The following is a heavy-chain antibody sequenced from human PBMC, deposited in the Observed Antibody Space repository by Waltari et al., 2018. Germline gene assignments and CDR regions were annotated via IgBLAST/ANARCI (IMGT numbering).Heavy chain of an antibody. CDR3: ARDGYYDSSGYFPLAFDI. J-gene: IGHJ3*02. CDR2: IYTSGST. CDR1: GGSISRYY. V-gene: IGHV4-4*07. Sequence: QVQLQESGPGLVKPSETLSLTCTVSGGSISRYYWRWIRQPAGKGLEWIGRIYTSGSTNYNPSLKSRVTISVDKSKNQFSLKLSSVTAADTAVYYCARDGYYDSSGYFPLAFDIWGQGTMVTVSS. D-gene: IGHD3-22*01.